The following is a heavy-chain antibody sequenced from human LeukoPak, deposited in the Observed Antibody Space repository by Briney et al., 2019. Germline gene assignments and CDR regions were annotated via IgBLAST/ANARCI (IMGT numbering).Heavy chain of an antibody. CDR1: GGYFSGYY. CDR2: MNPSGST. Sequence: SETLSLICAVYGGYFSGYYWTWIRQTPEKGLEWIGEMNPSGSTNYNPSLKSRVSISVDTSKNQFSLELSSVTAADTAVYYCARGRQDVTMIVVVMTAVSYYLDVWGKGTTVTVS. V-gene: IGHV4-34*01. CDR3: ARGRQDVTMIVVVMTAVSYYLDV. J-gene: IGHJ6*03. D-gene: IGHD3-22*01.